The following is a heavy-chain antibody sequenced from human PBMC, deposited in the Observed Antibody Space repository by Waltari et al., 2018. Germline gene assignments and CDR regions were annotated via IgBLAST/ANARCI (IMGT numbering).Heavy chain of an antibody. V-gene: IGHV1-2*02. D-gene: IGHD5-12*01. CDR2: INPNSGAT. CDR1: GYTFTDFY. Sequence: QVQLVQSGAEVKKPGASVKVSCKASGYTFTDFYIHWLRPATGQGLEWMGWINPNSGATVYAQKFQGSVTISGDTSIKTAYMELSSLRSDDTAVYYCARDWPGSTGYINYDYWGQGTLVTVSS. J-gene: IGHJ4*02. CDR3: ARDWPGSTGYINYDY.